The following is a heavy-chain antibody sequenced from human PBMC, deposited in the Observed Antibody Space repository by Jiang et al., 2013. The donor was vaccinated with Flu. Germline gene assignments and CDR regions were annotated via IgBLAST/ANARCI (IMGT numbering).Heavy chain of an antibody. CDR1: GGSFDNYY. J-gene: IGHJ3*02. Sequence: LLKPSETLSLTCQISGGSFDNYYWSWIRQPAGMGLEWIGRIYVSGSSDYNPSLKSRVSMSVDTSKNLFSLKLTSVTAADTAVYYCARVTKGWNTGFDIWGQGTLAAVSS. V-gene: IGHV4-4*07. D-gene: IGHD1/OR15-1a*01. CDR3: ARVTKGWNTGFDI. CDR2: IYVSGSS.